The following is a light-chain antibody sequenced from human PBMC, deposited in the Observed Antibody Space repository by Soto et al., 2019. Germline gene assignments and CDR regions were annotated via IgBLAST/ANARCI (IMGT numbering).Light chain of an antibody. Sequence: QAVVTQEPSLTVSPGGTVTLTCASSTGAVTSAYYPNWFQQKPGQAPRPLIYSTSNKHSWTPARFSGSLLGGKAALTLSGVQPEDEAEYYCLLYYGGAQVFGGGTKLTVL. J-gene: IGLJ2*01. CDR1: TGAVTSAYY. CDR2: STS. CDR3: LLYYGGAQV. V-gene: IGLV7-43*01.